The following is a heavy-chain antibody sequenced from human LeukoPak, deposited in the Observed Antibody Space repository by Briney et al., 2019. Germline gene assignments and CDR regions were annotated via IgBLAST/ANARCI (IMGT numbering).Heavy chain of an antibody. V-gene: IGHV1-24*01. CDR1: GYTLTELS. D-gene: IGHD5-12*01. CDR3: ARDSDSGYENWFDP. J-gene: IGHJ5*02. CDR2: FDPEDGET. Sequence: ASVKVSCKVSGYTLTELSMHWVRQAPGKGLEWMGGFDPEDGETIYAQKFQGRVTITADESTSTAYMELSSLRSEDTAVYYCARDSDSGYENWFDPWGQGTLVTVSS.